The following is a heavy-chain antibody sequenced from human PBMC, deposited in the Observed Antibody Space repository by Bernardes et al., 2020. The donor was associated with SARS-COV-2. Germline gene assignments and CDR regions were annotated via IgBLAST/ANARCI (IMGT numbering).Heavy chain of an antibody. D-gene: IGHD1-26*01. CDR1: GFTFSNSA. J-gene: IGHJ2*01. Sequence: GGSLRLSCAASGFTFSNSAMHWFRQAPGKGLEWVAAMWFDGSKQYYADSVKGRFTISRDTSRSTLDLQMNSVRVDDAAIYYCARPYKWDTWFFDLWGRGTLVTVSS. V-gene: IGHV3-33*01. CDR2: MWFDGSKQ. CDR3: ARPYKWDTWFFDL.